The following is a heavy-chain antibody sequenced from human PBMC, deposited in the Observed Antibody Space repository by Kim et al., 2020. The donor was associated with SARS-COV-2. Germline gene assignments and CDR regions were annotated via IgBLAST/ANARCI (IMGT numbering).Heavy chain of an antibody. CDR2: IYYSGST. CDR3: ARLPPKHYGMDV. Sequence: SQTLSLTCTVSGGSISSYYWSWIRQPPGKGLEWIGYIYYSGSTNYNPSLKSRVTISVDTSKNQFSLKLSSVTAADTAVYYCARLPPKHYGMDVWGQGTTVTVSS. J-gene: IGHJ6*02. V-gene: IGHV4-59*08. CDR1: GGSISSYY.